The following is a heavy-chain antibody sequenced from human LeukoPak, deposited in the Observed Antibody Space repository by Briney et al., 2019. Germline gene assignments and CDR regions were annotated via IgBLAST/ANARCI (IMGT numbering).Heavy chain of an antibody. CDR2: ISGSGGST. CDR1: GFTFSDYS. J-gene: IGHJ4*02. CDR3: AKERSIAAAGTGFDY. Sequence: GGSLRLSCAASGFTFSDYSMSWVRQAPGKGLEWVSAISGSGGSTYYADSVKGRFTISRDNSKNTLYLQMNSLRAEDTAVYYCAKERSIAAAGTGFDYWGQGTLVTVSS. V-gene: IGHV3-23*01. D-gene: IGHD6-13*01.